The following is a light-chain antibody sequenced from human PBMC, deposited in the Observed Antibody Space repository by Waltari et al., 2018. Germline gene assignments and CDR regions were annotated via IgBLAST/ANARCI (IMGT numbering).Light chain of an antibody. CDR1: QTVSDNY. CDR2: GTS. V-gene: IGKV3-20*01. J-gene: IGKJ4*01. Sequence: EIVLTQSPGTVSLSPGERATLSCRASQTVSDNYLAWYQQKPGQAPRLLIYGTSTRATGIPERFSGRGYGTDFTLTISRLEPEDSAVYFCQQYYSSPLTFGGGTKVEIK. CDR3: QQYYSSPLT.